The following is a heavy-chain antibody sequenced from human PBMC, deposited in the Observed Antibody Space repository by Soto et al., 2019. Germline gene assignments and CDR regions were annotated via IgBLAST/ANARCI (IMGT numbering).Heavy chain of an antibody. CDR3: AAVQGGGATFHF. Sequence: ASVKVSCKASGFTLNYSSVHWVRQARGQRLEWMGWIVVGSGHINYAQKFQERLSITRDMSTSTAYMELSSLTLEDTAVYYCAAVQGGGATFHFWGPGTLVTVSS. J-gene: IGHJ4*02. D-gene: IGHD1-26*01. CDR2: IVVGSGHI. V-gene: IGHV1-58*01. CDR1: GFTLNYSS.